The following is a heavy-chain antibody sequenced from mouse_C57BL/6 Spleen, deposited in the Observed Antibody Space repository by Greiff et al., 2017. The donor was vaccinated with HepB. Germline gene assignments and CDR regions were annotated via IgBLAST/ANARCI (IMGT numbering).Heavy chain of an antibody. J-gene: IGHJ4*01. CDR2: ISSGSSTI. CDR1: GFTFSDYG. CDR3: ARKSLVYAMDY. V-gene: IGHV5-17*01. Sequence: EVMLVESGGGLVKPGGSLKLSCAASGFTFSDYGMHWVRQAPEKGLEWVAYISSGSSTIYYADTVKGRFTISRNNATNTLFLQMTSLRSEDTAMYYCARKSLVYAMDYWGQGTSVTVSS.